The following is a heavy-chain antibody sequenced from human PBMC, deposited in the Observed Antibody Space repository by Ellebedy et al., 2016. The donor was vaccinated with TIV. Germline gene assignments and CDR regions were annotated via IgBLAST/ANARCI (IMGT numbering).Heavy chain of an antibody. CDR3: PTQLWNTEF. CDR1: ESTFSSYG. J-gene: IGHJ4*02. Sequence: PGGSLRLSCEASESTFSSYGMSWARQAPGKGLGWVSSISTTDGTHYADSVKGRFTISRDNPKNTLYLQMNSLRVEDTAVYYCPTQLWNTEFWGQGTLVIVSS. V-gene: IGHV3-23*01. D-gene: IGHD5-24*01. CDR2: ISTTDGT.